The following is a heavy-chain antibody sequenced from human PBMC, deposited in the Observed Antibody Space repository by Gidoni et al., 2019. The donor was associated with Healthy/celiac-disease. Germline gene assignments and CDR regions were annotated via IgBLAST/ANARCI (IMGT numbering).Heavy chain of an antibody. Sequence: EVQLLESGGGLVQPGGSLSLSCAASGFTFSNYAMSWVRQAPGKGLEWVSAISGSGGSTYYADSVKGRFTISRDNSKNTLYLQMNSLRAEDTAVYYCAKGDGYTYGYYFDYWGQGTLVTVSS. CDR2: ISGSGGST. CDR1: GFTFSNYA. J-gene: IGHJ4*02. V-gene: IGHV3-23*01. D-gene: IGHD5-18*01. CDR3: AKGDGYTYGYYFDY.